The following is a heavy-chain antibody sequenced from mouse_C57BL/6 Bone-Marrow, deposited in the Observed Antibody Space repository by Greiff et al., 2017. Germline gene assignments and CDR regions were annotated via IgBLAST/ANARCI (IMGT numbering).Heavy chain of an antibody. CDR3: AHGNYFYWYFAV. J-gene: IGHJ1*03. CDR2: IYPRSGNT. CDR1: GYTFTSYG. D-gene: IGHD2-1*01. Sequence: QVQLQQSGAELARPGASVKLSCKASGYTFTSYGISWVKQRTGQGLEWIGEIYPRSGNTYYNEKFKGKATLTVDKPSSTAYMQLSSLTSEDSAVYYCAHGNYFYWYFAVWGTGTTVTVSS. V-gene: IGHV1-81*01.